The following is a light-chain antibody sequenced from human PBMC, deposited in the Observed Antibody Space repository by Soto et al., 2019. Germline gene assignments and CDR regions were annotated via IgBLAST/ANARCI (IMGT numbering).Light chain of an antibody. J-gene: IGLJ3*02. CDR1: SSDVGGYNY. V-gene: IGLV2-14*01. CDR2: DVS. Sequence: QSALTQPASVSGSPGQSITISCTGTSSDVGGYNYVSWYQQHPGKAPKLMIYDVSNRPSGVSNRFSGSKSGNTASLTISGLQAEDEGDYYCSSYTSSSTYWVFGGGTKLTVL. CDR3: SSYTSSSTYWV.